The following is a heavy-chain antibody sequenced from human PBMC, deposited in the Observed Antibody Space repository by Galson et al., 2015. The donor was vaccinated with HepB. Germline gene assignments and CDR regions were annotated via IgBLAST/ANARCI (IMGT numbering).Heavy chain of an antibody. CDR3: ARERDYSNFPRTHPQTPNYFDY. V-gene: IGHV1-8*01. CDR2: MNPSSGNT. CDR1: GYTFTSYD. D-gene: IGHD4-11*01. Sequence: SVKVSCKASGYTFTSYDINWVRQATGQGLEWMGWMNPSSGNTGYAQKFQGRVTMTRDTSISTAYMEVSSLRSEDTAVYYCARERDYSNFPRTHPQTPNYFDYWGQGTLVTVSS. J-gene: IGHJ4*02.